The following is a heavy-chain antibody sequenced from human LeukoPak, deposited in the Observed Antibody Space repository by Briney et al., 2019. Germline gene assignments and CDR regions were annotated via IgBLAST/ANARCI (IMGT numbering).Heavy chain of an antibody. J-gene: IGHJ4*02. CDR2: ISYSGST. V-gene: IGHV4-59*01. D-gene: IGHD2-2*01. CDR3: ARGKYHFGY. Sequence: SETLSLTCTVSGGSISNYYWSWIRQPPGRGLEWIGYISYSGSTNYNPSLKSRVTISVDTSKNQFSLKLTSVTAADTAVYYCARGKYHFGYWGQGTLVTVSS. CDR1: GGSISNYY.